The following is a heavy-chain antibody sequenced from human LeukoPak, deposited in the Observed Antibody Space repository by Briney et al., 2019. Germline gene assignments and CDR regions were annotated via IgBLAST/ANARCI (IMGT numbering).Heavy chain of an antibody. V-gene: IGHV3-7*04. CDR3: ARGDFWSGDYTDAFDI. J-gene: IGHJ3*02. CDR1: GFTFSSYW. Sequence: GGSLRLSCAASGFTFSSYWMSWVRRAPGQGLEWVANIKQDGSQKFYVDSVKGRFTVSRDNAKESLFLQMNRLRVEDTAIYYCARGDFWSGDYTDAFDIWGQGTTVTVSS. D-gene: IGHD3-3*01. CDR2: IKQDGSQK.